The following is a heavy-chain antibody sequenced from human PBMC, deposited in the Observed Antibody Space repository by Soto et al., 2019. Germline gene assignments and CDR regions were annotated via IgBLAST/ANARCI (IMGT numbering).Heavy chain of an antibody. V-gene: IGHV3-23*01. CDR3: ARDPPYSGSYYEDYYYGMDV. CDR2: FSSSSGST. D-gene: IGHD1-26*01. J-gene: IGHJ6*02. CDR1: GFSLSTYA. Sequence: VGSLRLSCAASGFSLSTYAMTWVRQAPGQGLEWVSTFSSSSGSTYYADSVKGRFTISRDNSKNTLYLQMNSLRAEDTAVYYCARDPPYSGSYYEDYYYGMDVWGQGTTVTV.